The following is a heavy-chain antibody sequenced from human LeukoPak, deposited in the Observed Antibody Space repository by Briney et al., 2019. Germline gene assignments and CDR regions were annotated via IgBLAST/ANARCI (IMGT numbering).Heavy chain of an antibody. CDR3: ARGRGIVGAIRNHNWFDP. J-gene: IGHJ5*02. CDR1: GGSISSYY. D-gene: IGHD1-26*01. Sequence: SETLSLTCTVSGGSISSYYWSWIRQPAGKGLGWIGRIYTSGSTNYNPSLKSRVTISVDTSKNQFSLKLSSVTAADTAVYYCARGRGIVGAIRNHNWFDPWGQGTLVTVSS. V-gene: IGHV4-4*07. CDR2: IYTSGST.